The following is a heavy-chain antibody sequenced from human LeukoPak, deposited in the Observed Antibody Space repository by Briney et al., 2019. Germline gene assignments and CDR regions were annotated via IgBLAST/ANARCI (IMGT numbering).Heavy chain of an antibody. Sequence: GGSLRLSCAASGFTFSSYAMHWVRQAPGKGLEWVAVISYDGSNKYYADSVKGRFTISRDNSKNTLYLQMNSLRAEDTAVYYCAKDSGDAFDIWGQGTMVTVSS. CDR2: ISYDGSNK. D-gene: IGHD6-25*01. V-gene: IGHV3-30-3*01. J-gene: IGHJ3*02. CDR3: AKDSGDAFDI. CDR1: GFTFSSYA.